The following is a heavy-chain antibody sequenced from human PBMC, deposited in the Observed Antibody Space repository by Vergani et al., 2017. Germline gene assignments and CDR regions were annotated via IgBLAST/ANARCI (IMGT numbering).Heavy chain of an antibody. D-gene: IGHD2-2*01. CDR2: IYYSGST. V-gene: IGHV4-39*01. CDR3: ARHGDIVVVPAADANWFDP. J-gene: IGHJ5*02. CDR1: GGSISSSSYY. Sequence: QLQLQESGPGLVKPSETLSLTCTVSGGSISSSSYYWGWIRQPPGKGLEWIGSIYYSGSTYYNPSLKSRVTISVDTSKNQFSLKLSSVTAADTAVYYCARHGDIVVVPAADANWFDPWGQGTLVTVFS.